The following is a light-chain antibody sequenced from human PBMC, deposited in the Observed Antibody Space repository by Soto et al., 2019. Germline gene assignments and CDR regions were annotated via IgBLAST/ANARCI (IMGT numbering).Light chain of an antibody. V-gene: IGLV2-8*01. Sequence: QSALTQPPSASGSPGQSVTISCTGTSSDIGAYNYVSWYQQHPGKAPKLMIHEVTERPSGVPDRFSASKSGNTASLTVSGLQPEDEADYYCSSHAGSNSFDVFGTGTKVTVL. CDR1: SSDIGAYNY. J-gene: IGLJ1*01. CDR3: SSHAGSNSFDV. CDR2: EVT.